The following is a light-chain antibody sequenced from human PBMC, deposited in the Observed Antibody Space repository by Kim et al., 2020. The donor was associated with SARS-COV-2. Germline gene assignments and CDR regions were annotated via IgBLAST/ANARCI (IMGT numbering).Light chain of an antibody. J-gene: IGKJ1*01. Sequence: ASVGERVTITCRASQSISSYLAWYQQKPGQAPELLIYKASILESGVPSRFSGSGSGTEFTLTISSLQPDDFASFYCQQYKTSPWTFGQGTKVDIK. V-gene: IGKV1-5*03. CDR2: KAS. CDR1: QSISSY. CDR3: QQYKTSPWT.